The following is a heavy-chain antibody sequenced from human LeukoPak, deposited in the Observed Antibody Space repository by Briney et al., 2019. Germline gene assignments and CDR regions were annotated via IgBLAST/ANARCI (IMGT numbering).Heavy chain of an antibody. CDR1: GYSFTTYW. CDR2: IFPGDSDT. CDR3: ATSRRQDAFDI. D-gene: IGHD5-24*01. J-gene: IGHJ3*02. V-gene: IGHV5-51*01. Sequence: GESLKISCKGSGYSFTTYWIGWVRQMPGKGLEWMGIIFPGDSDTRYSPSFHGQVTFSADKSISTAYLQWSSLEASDTAMYYCATSRRQDAFDIWGQGAMVTVSS.